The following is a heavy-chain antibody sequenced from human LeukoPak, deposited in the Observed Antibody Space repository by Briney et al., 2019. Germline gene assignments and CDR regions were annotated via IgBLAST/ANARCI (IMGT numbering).Heavy chain of an antibody. J-gene: IGHJ4*02. D-gene: IGHD1-26*01. V-gene: IGHV3-7*01. CDR2: IKQDGSEK. Sequence: GGSLRLSCAASGFTFSSYWMSWVRQAPGKGLEWVANIKQDGSEKYYVDSVKGRFTISRDNARNSLHLQMSSLRAEDTAVYYCARDSANVVGAKSIFDYWGQGALVTVSS. CDR1: GFTFSSYW. CDR3: ARDSANVVGAKSIFDY.